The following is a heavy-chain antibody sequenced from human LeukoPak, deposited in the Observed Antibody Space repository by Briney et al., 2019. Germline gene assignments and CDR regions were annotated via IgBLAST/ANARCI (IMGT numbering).Heavy chain of an antibody. J-gene: IGHJ4*02. CDR3: ARENGGYYFDY. D-gene: IGHD2-8*01. CDR1: VFNIDDYV. V-gene: IGHV3-20*04. CDR2: IKWSGDRT. Sequence: GGSLRLSCAASVFNIDDYVMIWVRQAPGKALEWVSGIKWSGDRTGYADSVKGRFTISRDNAKNSLYLQMNSLRAEDTALYYRARENGGYYFDYWGQGTLVTVSS.